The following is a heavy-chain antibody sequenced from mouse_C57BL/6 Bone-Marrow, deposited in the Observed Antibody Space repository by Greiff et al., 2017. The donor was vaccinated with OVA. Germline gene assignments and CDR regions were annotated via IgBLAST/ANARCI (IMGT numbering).Heavy chain of an antibody. D-gene: IGHD4-1*01. CDR3: ARDWGFDY. V-gene: IGHV1-61*01. J-gene: IGHJ2*01. CDR1: GYTFSSYW. CDR2: IYPSDSET. Sequence: QVQLQQPGAELVRPGSSVKLSCKASGYTFSSYWMDWVKQRPGQGLEWIGNIYPSDSETHYNQKFKDKATLTVDKSSSTAYMQLSSLTSEDSAVYYCARDWGFDYWGQGTTLTVSS.